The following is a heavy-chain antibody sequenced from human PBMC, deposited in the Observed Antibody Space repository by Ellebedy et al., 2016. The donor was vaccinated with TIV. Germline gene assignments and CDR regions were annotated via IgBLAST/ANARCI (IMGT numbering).Heavy chain of an antibody. Sequence: ASVKVSCKASGYTFPNHGISWVRQAPGQGLEWIGAFLPMFGTATSAQKFQGRVTITADESSTTASMDLSSLRSEDTAVYYCARVRWATVARGVPFHYGMDVWGQGTTVTVTS. CDR1: GYTFPNHG. V-gene: IGHV1-69*13. CDR3: ARVRWATVARGVPFHYGMDV. D-gene: IGHD3-10*01. CDR2: FLPMFGTA. J-gene: IGHJ6*02.